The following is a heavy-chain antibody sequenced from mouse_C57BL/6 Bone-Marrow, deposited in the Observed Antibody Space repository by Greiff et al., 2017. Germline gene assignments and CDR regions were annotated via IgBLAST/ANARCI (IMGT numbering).Heavy chain of an antibody. CDR2: IDPEDGET. V-gene: IGHV14-2*01. J-gene: IGHJ2*01. D-gene: IGHD1-1*01. Sequence: EVQLQQSGAELVKPGASVKLSCTASGFNIKDYYIHWVKQRTEQGLEWIGRIDPEDGETKYAPKFQDKATITAYTSSNTAYLQLSRLTSEDTSVYYCTRALIYYGTNYWGQGTTLTVSS. CDR3: TRALIYYGTNY. CDR1: GFNIKDYY.